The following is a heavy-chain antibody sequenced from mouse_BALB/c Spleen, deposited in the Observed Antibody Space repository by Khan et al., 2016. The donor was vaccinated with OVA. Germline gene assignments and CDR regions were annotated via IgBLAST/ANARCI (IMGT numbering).Heavy chain of an antibody. D-gene: IGHD2-10*01. V-gene: IGHV9-3-1*01. J-gene: IGHJ4*01. Sequence: QIQLVQSGPELKKPGETVKISCKASGYTFTNYGMNWVKQAPGKGLKWMGWINTYTGEPTYADDFKGRFAFSLDTSASTAYLQINNLKNEDTATEFCARPAYFSYVMGYWGQGTTVTVSS. CDR1: GYTFTNYG. CDR2: INTYTGEP. CDR3: ARPAYFSYVMGY.